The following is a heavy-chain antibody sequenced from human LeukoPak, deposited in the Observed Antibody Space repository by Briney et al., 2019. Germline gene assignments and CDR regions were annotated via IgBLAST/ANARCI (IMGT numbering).Heavy chain of an antibody. D-gene: IGHD3-22*01. J-gene: IGHJ4*02. CDR3: ARQSSGYYYGSGPFDY. CDR1: GGSISSYY. Sequence: SETLSLTCTVSGGSISSYYWSWIRQPPGKGLEWIGYVQYNGNTNYNPSLKSRVTISVDTSKNQFSLKLSSVTAADTAVYYCARQSSGYYYGSGPFDYWGQGTLVTVSS. CDR2: VQYNGNT. V-gene: IGHV4-59*01.